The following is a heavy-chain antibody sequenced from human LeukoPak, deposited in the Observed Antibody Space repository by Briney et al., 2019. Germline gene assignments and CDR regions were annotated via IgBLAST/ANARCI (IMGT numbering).Heavy chain of an antibody. Sequence: ASVKVSCKASGYTFTSYDINWVRQATGQGLEWMGWMNPNSGNTGYAQKFQGRVTMTRNTSINTAYMELSSLRSEDTAVYYCAVDSVGATNAFDYWGQGTLVTVSS. J-gene: IGHJ4*02. CDR3: AVDSVGATNAFDY. CDR2: MNPNSGNT. V-gene: IGHV1-8*01. D-gene: IGHD1-26*01. CDR1: GYTFTSYD.